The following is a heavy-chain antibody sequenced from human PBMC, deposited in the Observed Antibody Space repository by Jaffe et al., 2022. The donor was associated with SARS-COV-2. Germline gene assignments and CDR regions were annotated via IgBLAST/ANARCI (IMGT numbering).Heavy chain of an antibody. CDR3: VRDNYGVDY. CDR1: GFTFSHYW. D-gene: IGHD4-17*01. CDR2: IHGDGSST. Sequence: EVHLVESGGGLVQPGGSLRLSCAASGFTFSHYWMHWVRQVPGKGLLWVSEIHGDGSSTSYADSVKGRFTVSRDNAKNTLYLQMNSLRAEDTAVYYCVRDNYGVDYWGQGTLVTVSS. V-gene: IGHV3-74*01. J-gene: IGHJ4*02.